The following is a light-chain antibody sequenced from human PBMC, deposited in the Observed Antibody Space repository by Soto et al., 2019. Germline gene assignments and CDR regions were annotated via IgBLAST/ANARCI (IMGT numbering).Light chain of an antibody. CDR1: SSDVGDDDY. CDR3: SSHTTTTLVV. Sequence: QSALTQPASVSGSPGQSITISCTGTSSDVGDDDYVSWYQQHPGKAPKLMIHDVSKRPSGVSNRFSGTKSGNTASLTISGLQAEDEADYYCSSHTTTTLVVFGGGTKVTVL. CDR2: DVS. V-gene: IGLV2-14*03. J-gene: IGLJ2*01.